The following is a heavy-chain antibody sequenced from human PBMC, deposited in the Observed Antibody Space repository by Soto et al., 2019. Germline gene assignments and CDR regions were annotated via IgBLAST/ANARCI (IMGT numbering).Heavy chain of an antibody. D-gene: IGHD2-8*01. J-gene: IGHJ6*02. Sequence: GGSLRLSCAASGFTFSSYAMSWVRQAPGKGLEWVSAISGSGGSTYYADSVKGRFTISRDNSKNTLYLQMNSLRAEDTAVYYCARGGWSCTNGVCYEYYYYGMDVWGQGTTVTVSS. CDR1: GFTFSSYA. V-gene: IGHV3-23*01. CDR2: ISGSGGST. CDR3: ARGGWSCTNGVCYEYYYYGMDV.